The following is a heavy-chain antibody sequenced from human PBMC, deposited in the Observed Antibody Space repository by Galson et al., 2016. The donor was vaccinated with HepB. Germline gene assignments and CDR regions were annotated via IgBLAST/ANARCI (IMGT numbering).Heavy chain of an antibody. CDR3: ARDIDVEYFDY. V-gene: IGHV3-33*01. J-gene: IGHJ4*02. CDR2: YDGSNK. Sequence: YDGSNKYYADSVKGRFTISRDNSKNTLYLQVNSLRAEDTAVYYCARDIDVEYFDYWGQGTLVTVSS. D-gene: IGHD3-16*01.